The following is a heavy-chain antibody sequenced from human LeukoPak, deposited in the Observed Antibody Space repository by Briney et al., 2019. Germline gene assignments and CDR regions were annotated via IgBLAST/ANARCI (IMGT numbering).Heavy chain of an antibody. J-gene: IGHJ4*02. D-gene: IGHD3-22*01. Sequence: PGGSLRLSCAASGFTFSSYAMAWVRQAPGKGLEWVSGIRGSGGVTYYADSVKGRFTISRDNSKNTLYLQMNSLRAEDTAVYFCAKGRYYYDSSGPTNYYFDYWGQGTLVTVSS. CDR2: IRGSGGVT. CDR1: GFTFSSYA. CDR3: AKGRYYYDSSGPTNYYFDY. V-gene: IGHV3-23*01.